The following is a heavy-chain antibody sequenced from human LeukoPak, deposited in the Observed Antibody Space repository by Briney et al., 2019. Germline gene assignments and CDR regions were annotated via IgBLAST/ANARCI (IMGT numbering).Heavy chain of an antibody. Sequence: SETLSLTCTVSGGSISRSSYYWGWIRQPPGKGLEWIGSIYYSGSTYYNPSLKSRVTISVDTSKNQFSLKLSSVTAADTAVYYCARFDDDILTGYYKAAFDIWGQGTMVTVSS. J-gene: IGHJ3*02. D-gene: IGHD3-9*01. CDR2: IYYSGST. CDR1: GGSISRSSYY. V-gene: IGHV4-39*01. CDR3: ARFDDDILTGYYKAAFDI.